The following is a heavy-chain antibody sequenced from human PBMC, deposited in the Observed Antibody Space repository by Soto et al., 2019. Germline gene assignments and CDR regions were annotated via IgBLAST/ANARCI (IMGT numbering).Heavy chain of an antibody. CDR2: IWYDGSNK. CDR3: AGDYYYDSSGYSDDAFDI. V-gene: IGHV3-33*01. J-gene: IGHJ3*02. D-gene: IGHD3-22*01. Sequence: GGSLRLSCGASGFTFSSYGMHWVRQAPGKGLEWVAVIWYDGSNKYYADSVKGRFTISRDNSKNTLYLQMNSLRAEDTAVYYCAGDYYYDSSGYSDDAFDIWGQGTMVTVSS. CDR1: GFTFSSYG.